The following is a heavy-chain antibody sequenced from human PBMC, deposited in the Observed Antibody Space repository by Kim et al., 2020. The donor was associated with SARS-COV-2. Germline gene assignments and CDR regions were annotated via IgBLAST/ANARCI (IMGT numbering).Heavy chain of an antibody. CDR1: GFTFDDYA. J-gene: IGHJ5*02. Sequence: GGSLRLSCAASGFTFDDYAMHWVRQAPGKGLEWVSGISWNSGSIGYADSVKGRFTISRDNAKNSLYLQMNSLRAEDTALYYCAKAPGGYSSSWANWFDPWGQGTLVTVSS. D-gene: IGHD6-13*01. V-gene: IGHV3-9*01. CDR3: AKAPGGYSSSWANWFDP. CDR2: ISWNSGSI.